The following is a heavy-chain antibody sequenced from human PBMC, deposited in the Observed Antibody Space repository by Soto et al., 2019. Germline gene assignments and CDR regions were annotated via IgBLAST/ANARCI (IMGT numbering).Heavy chain of an antibody. V-gene: IGHV3-23*01. Sequence: GGSLRLSCAASGFTFSSYAMSWVRQAPGKGLEWVSAISGSGGSTYYADSVKGRFTISRDNSKNTLYLQMNSLRAEDTAVYYCAKDPGRVVVVPAPMGYWGQGTLVTVSS. CDR2: ISGSGGST. D-gene: IGHD2-2*01. J-gene: IGHJ4*02. CDR1: GFTFSSYA. CDR3: AKDPGRVVVVPAPMGY.